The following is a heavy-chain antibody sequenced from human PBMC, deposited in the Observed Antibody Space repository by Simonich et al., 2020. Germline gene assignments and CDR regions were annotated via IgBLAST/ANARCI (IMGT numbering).Heavy chain of an antibody. D-gene: IGHD4-4*01. J-gene: IGHJ3*02. Sequence: EVQLVESGGGLVQPGGSLRLSCAASGFTFSSYWMHWVRQAPGKGLVVVSRSKRYGSSTSYADSVKGRFTISRDNAKNTLYLQMNSLRAEDTAVYYCARDYSNYDAFDIWGQGTMVTVSS. V-gene: IGHV3-74*01. CDR1: GFTFSSYW. CDR3: ARDYSNYDAFDI. CDR2: SKRYGSST.